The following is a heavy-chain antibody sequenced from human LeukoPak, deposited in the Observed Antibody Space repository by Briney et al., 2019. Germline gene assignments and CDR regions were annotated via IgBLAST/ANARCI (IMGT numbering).Heavy chain of an antibody. Sequence: GASVKVSCKASGYTFTSYYMHWVRQAPGQGLEWMGIINPSGGSTSYAQKFQGRVTMTRDTSTSTVYMKLSSLRSEDTAVYYCARDKVGGSGLGSFDYWGQGTLVTVSS. V-gene: IGHV1-46*03. CDR3: ARDKVGGSGLGSFDY. D-gene: IGHD3-10*01. CDR1: GYTFTSYY. J-gene: IGHJ4*02. CDR2: INPSGGST.